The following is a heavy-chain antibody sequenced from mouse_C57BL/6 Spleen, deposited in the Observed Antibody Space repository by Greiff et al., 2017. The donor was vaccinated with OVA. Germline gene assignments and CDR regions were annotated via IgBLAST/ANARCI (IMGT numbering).Heavy chain of an antibody. CDR2: IDPETGGT. CDR3: TRSVVYFDY. V-gene: IGHV1-15*01. D-gene: IGHD1-1*02. CDR1: GYTFTDYE. Sequence: VQLQESGAELVRPGASVTLSCKASGYTFTDYEMHWVKQTPVHGLEWIGAIDPETGGTAYNQKFKGKAILTADKSSSTAYMELRSLTSEDSAVYYCTRSVVYFDYWGQGTTLTVSS. J-gene: IGHJ2*01.